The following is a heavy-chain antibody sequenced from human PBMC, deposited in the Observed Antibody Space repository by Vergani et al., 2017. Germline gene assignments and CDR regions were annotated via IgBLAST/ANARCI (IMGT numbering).Heavy chain of an antibody. CDR2: ISYDGTQT. D-gene: IGHD1-1*01. J-gene: IGHJ1*01. CDR3: ATKSCGTPGCQIGYFRE. Sequence: QVHLVESGGGVVKPGRSLRLSCVVSGFTSCYYGMHWVRQAPGKGLEWVAVISYDGTQTYYADSVKGRFTISRDNSKSTLYLQMNSLRTEDTAVYYCATKSCGTPGCQIGYFREWGQGNLVTVSS. CDR1: GFTSCYYG. V-gene: IGHV3-30*03.